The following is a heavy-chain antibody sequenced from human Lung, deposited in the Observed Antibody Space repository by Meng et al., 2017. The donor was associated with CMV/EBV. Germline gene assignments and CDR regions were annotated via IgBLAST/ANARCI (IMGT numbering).Heavy chain of an antibody. Sequence: QGQQQGWWPGLGKPLQTPSLTCTVSGGSISFGGCDCCWIRQHPGKGRKWIGYTYYSCSSYSNQSRRSLVARSIVSSKNQYTLKFTSVTAADTAVYAVSRSNYGDYTWFDPWGQGTLVTVSS. J-gene: IGHJ5*02. CDR1: GGSISFGGCD. CDR3: SRSNYGDYTWFDP. D-gene: IGHD4-17*01. CDR2: TYYSCSS. V-gene: IGHV4-31*01.